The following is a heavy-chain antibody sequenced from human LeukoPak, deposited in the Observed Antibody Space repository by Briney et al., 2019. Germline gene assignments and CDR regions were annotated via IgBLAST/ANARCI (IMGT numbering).Heavy chain of an antibody. J-gene: IGHJ6*03. CDR3: ARAYYDFWSGYYTDYYYYMDV. Sequence: PGRSLRLSCAASGFTFSSYGIHWVRQAPGKGLEWVAVIWYDGSNKYYADSVKGRFTISRDNSKNTLYLQMNSLRAEDTAVYYCARAYYDFWSGYYTDYYYYMDVWGKGTTVTVSS. CDR2: IWYDGSNK. D-gene: IGHD3-3*01. V-gene: IGHV3-33*01. CDR1: GFTFSSYG.